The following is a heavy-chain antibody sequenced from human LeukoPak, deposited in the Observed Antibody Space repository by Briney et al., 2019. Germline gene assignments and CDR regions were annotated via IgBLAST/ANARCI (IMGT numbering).Heavy chain of an antibody. CDR3: AKGYSSGWYSLDY. CDR1: GFTFDDYA. V-gene: IGHV3-9*01. D-gene: IGHD6-19*01. Sequence: GGSLRLSCAASGFTFDDYAMHWVRQAPGKGLEWVSGISWYSVSIRYADSVKGRFTITRDNAKNSLYVQMNSLRAEDTALYYCAKGYSSGWYSLDYWGQGTLVTVSS. CDR2: ISWYSVSI. J-gene: IGHJ4*02.